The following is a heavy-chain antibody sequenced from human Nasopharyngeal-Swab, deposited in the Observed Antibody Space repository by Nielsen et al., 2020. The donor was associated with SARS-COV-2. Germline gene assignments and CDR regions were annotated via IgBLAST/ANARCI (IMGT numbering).Heavy chain of an antibody. Sequence: GESLKISCAASGFTFSNAWMNWVRQAPGKGLEWVGRIKSKTDGGTTDYAAPVKGRFTISRDDSKNTLYLQMNSLKTEDTAVYYCTTADYYDSSPDDFWGQGTLVTVSS. D-gene: IGHD3-22*01. CDR1: GFTFSNAW. V-gene: IGHV3-15*07. J-gene: IGHJ4*02. CDR3: TTADYYDSSPDDF. CDR2: IKSKTDGGTT.